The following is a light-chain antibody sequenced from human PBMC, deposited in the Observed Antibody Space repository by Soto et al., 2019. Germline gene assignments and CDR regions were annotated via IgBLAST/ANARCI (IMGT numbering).Light chain of an antibody. CDR2: QVS. V-gene: IGLV2-14*01. Sequence: QSFLTQPASVSGSPGQSSTISCTGTSSHVVGYNYVSCYQQDPYKAPKLMICQVSSRPSGASNRFSGSKSGNTASLTISWLQAEDEADYYCSSYTTSSTYVFGTGTKVTVL. J-gene: IGLJ1*01. CDR3: SSYTTSSTYV. CDR1: SSHVVGYNY.